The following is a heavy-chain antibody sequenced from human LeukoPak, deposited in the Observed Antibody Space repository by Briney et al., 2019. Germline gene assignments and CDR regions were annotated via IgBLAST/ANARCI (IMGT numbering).Heavy chain of an antibody. V-gene: IGHV1-18*01. D-gene: IGHD3-22*01. CDR1: GYTFTSYG. CDR3: ARDTQTYDSSGYYTHDAFDI. Sequence: ASVKVSCKASGYTFTSYGISWVRQAPGQGLEWMGWISAYNGNTNYAQKLQGRVTMTTDTSTSTAYMELRSLRSDDTAVYYCARDTQTYDSSGYYTHDAFDIWGQGTMVTVSS. J-gene: IGHJ3*02. CDR2: ISAYNGNT.